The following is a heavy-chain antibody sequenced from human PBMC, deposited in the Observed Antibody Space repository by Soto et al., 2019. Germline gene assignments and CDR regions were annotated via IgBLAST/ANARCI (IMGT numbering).Heavy chain of an antibody. V-gene: IGHV4-59*01. CDR3: ARGRYYGSEDY. Sequence: PSETLSLTCTVSGGSISSYYWSLIRQPPGKGLEWIGYIYYSGSTNYNPSLKSRVTLSVATSKNQFSLKLSSVTAADTAVYYCARGRYYGSEDYWAQGTMVTVSS. CDR1: GGSISSYY. CDR2: IYYSGST. J-gene: IGHJ4*02. D-gene: IGHD3-10*01.